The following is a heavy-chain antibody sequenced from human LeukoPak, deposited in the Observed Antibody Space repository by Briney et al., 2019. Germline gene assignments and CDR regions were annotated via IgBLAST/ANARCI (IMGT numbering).Heavy chain of an antibody. CDR3: ARLGGGSGWYPHYVDK. CDR1: GGSINSYY. V-gene: IGHV4-59*08. Sequence: SETLSLTCTVSGGSINSYYWSWIRQPPGTGLEWIGYVYYSGSTNYNSSLKGRVTISVDTSKNQFSLERSSVTAADTAVYYCARLGGGSGWYPHYVDKWGQGTLVTVSS. CDR2: VYYSGST. J-gene: IGHJ4*02. D-gene: IGHD6-19*01.